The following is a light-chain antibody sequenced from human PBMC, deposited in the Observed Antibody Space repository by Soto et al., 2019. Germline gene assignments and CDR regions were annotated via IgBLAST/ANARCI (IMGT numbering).Light chain of an antibody. J-gene: IGKJ1*01. V-gene: IGKV1-5*01. CDR3: QQYYTSPWT. CDR2: DAT. CDR1: QTFSRW. Sequence: DIQMTQSPSTLSASVGDRVTITCRANQTFSRWLAWFQQKPGKAPKLLIYDATSLESGVPSRFSGSGSGTEVTLTISSLQPDDFETYYSQQYYTSPWTFGQGTKVEIK.